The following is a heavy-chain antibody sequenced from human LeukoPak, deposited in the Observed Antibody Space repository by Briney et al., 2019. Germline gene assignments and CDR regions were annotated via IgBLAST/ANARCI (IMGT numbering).Heavy chain of an antibody. CDR3: ARRGYYDSSGYYSGGLDY. CDR1: GGSFSGYY. CDR2: INHSGST. D-gene: IGHD3-22*01. J-gene: IGHJ4*02. V-gene: IGHV4-34*01. Sequence: SETLSLTCAVYGGSFSGYYWSWIRQPPGKGLEWIGEINHSGSTNYNPSLKSRVTISVDTSKSQFSLKLSSVTAADTAVYYCARRGYYDSSGYYSGGLDYWGQGTLVTVSS.